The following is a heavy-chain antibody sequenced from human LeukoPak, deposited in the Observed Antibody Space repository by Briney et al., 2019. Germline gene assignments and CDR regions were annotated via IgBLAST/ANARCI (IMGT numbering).Heavy chain of an antibody. CDR2: IYHSGST. Sequence: SETLSLTCAVSGYSISSGYYWGWIRQPPGKGLEWIGSIYHSGSTYYNPSLRSRVTISVDTSKNQFSLKLGSVTAADTAVYYCARDPEGECYFDYWGQGTLVTVSS. V-gene: IGHV4-38-2*02. CDR1: GYSISSGYY. J-gene: IGHJ4*02. CDR3: ARDPEGECYFDY. D-gene: IGHD1-26*01.